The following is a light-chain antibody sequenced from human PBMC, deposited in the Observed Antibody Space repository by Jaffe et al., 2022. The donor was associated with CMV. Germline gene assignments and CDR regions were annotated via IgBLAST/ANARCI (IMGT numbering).Light chain of an antibody. V-gene: IGKV1-39*01. CDR2: AAT. J-gene: IGKJ1*01. Sequence: DIQLAQSPSSLSSSIGDRVTLTCRASQTIDTYLNWYQQKPGKAPKVLIYAATNLESGVPSRFSGSGSGTDFTLTISSLQPEDFATYFCQQSYTMPRTFGQGTRVDIK. CDR3: QQSYTMPRT. CDR1: QTIDTY.